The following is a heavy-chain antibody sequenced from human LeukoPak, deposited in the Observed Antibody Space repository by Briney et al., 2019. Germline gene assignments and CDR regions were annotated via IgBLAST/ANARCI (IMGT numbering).Heavy chain of an antibody. CDR1: GFTFSSYS. J-gene: IGHJ4*02. D-gene: IGHD3-3*01. V-gene: IGHV3-21*01. CDR2: ISSSSSYI. CDR3: ARLGDYDFWSGYYLLGPFDY. Sequence: GGSLRLSCAASGFTFSSYSMNRVRQAPGKGLEWVSSISSSSSYIYYADSVKGRFTISGDNAKNSLYLQMNSLRAEDTAVYYCARLGDYDFWSGYYLLGPFDYWGQGTLLNVSS.